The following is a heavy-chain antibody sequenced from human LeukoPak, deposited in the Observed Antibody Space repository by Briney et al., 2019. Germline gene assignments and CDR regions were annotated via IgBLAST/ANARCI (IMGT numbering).Heavy chain of an antibody. CDR1: GFTFSSYW. CDR2: INSDGSFT. CDR3: AREGFGYSYGF. Sequence: GGSLRLSCAASGFTFSSYWMHWVRQAPGEGLVWVSRINSDGSFTNYADSVKGRFTISRDNAKNTVYVQMNSLRVEDTAVYYCAREGFGYSYGFWGQGTLVTVSS. D-gene: IGHD5-18*01. V-gene: IGHV3-74*01. J-gene: IGHJ4*02.